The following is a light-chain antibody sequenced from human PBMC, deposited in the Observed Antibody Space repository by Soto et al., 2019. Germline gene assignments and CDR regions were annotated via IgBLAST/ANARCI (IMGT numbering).Light chain of an antibody. V-gene: IGKV1-39*01. CDR1: ESISRH. Sequence: DIQMPQSPSSLSASVGDRVTITCRARESISRHLNWYQQKPGKAPKLLIYAPSRLQNGVPSRFSGAGSGTDFTLTISNLQPEDFAAYYCQQSYSPRSITFGQGTRLEIK. J-gene: IGKJ5*01. CDR3: QQSYSPRSIT. CDR2: APS.